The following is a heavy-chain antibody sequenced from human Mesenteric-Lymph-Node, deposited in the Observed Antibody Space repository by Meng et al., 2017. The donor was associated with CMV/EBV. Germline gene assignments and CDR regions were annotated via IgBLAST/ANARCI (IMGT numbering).Heavy chain of an antibody. D-gene: IGHD3-3*01. CDR3: AKVSYYDFWSGSSLGDY. CDR1: GFTFSSYW. V-gene: IGHV3-30*02. Sequence: GGSLRLSCAASGFTFSSYWMHWVRQAPGKGLEWVAFIQSDGSNKYYADSVKGRFTISRDNSKNTLYLQMNSLRAEDTAVYYCAKVSYYDFWSGSSLGDYWGQGTLVTVSS. J-gene: IGHJ4*02. CDR2: IQSDGSNK.